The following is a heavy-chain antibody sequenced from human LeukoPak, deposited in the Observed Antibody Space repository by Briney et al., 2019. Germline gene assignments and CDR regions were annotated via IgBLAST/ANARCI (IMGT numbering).Heavy chain of an antibody. D-gene: IGHD2-21*02. CDR2: IYPGDSDT. Sequence: GESLKISCKGSGYSFTSYWIGWVRQMPGKGLEWMGIIYPGDSDTRYSPSFQGQVTISADKSISTAYLQWSSLKASDTAMYYCARLAYCGGDCYSGPGDYWGQGTLVTVSS. CDR3: ARLAYCGGDCYSGPGDY. J-gene: IGHJ4*02. V-gene: IGHV5-51*01. CDR1: GYSFTSYW.